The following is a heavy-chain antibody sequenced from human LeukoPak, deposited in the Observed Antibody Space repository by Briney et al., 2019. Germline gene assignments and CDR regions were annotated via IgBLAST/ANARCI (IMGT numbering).Heavy chain of an antibody. CDR1: GYSISSGYY. CDR2: IYHSGST. Sequence: PSETLSLTCAVSGYSISSGYYWGWIRQPPGKGLEWIGSIYHSGSTYYNPSLKIRVTISVDTSKNQFSLKLSSVTAADTAVYYCARERVRGVIITGWFDPWGQGTLVTVSS. J-gene: IGHJ5*02. CDR3: ARERVRGVIITGWFDP. V-gene: IGHV4-38-2*02. D-gene: IGHD3-10*01.